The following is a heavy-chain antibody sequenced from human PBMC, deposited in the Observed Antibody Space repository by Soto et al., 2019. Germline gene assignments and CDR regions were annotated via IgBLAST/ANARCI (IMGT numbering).Heavy chain of an antibody. J-gene: IGHJ4*02. CDR1: GYSFLNYW. CDR2: IYPGDSDA. D-gene: IGHD5-18*01. V-gene: IGHV5-51*01. CDR3: ARRIVDTSMTASFNY. Sequence: PGESLKISCKTSGYSFLNYWIGWVRQMPGKGLEWMGIIYPGDSDARYSPSFQGQVTISADKSISTVYLQWSSLKASYTAMYYCARRIVDTSMTASFNYWGQGTQVTVSS.